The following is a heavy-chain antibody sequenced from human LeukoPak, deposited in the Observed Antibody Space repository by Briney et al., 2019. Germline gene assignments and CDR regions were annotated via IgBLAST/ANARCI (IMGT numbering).Heavy chain of an antibody. CDR3: AKDFVVVPGNVNYFDY. V-gene: IGHV3-30*04. CDR1: GFTLRSYA. Sequence: GGSLRLSCAASGFTLRSYAMHWVRQAPGKGLEWVAVISYDGGNTYYAESVKGRFTISRDNSKNTLYVQMKSLRAEDTAVYYCAKDFVVVPGNVNYFDYWGQGTLVTVSS. D-gene: IGHD2-21*02. J-gene: IGHJ4*02. CDR2: ISYDGGNT.